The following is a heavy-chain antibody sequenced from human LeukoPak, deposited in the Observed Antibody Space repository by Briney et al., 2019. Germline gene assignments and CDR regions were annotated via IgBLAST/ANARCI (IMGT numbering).Heavy chain of an antibody. J-gene: IGHJ4*02. D-gene: IGHD3-9*01. CDR1: GFTFRTYW. V-gene: IGHV3-74*01. CDR3: TRDFDAATGY. Sequence: PGGALRLSCGASGFTFRTYWMHGVRQAPGKGLVWVSRINPDGSSTGYADSVRGRFTISRDNAKNTLYLQMNSLRAEDTAVYYCTRDFDAATGYWGQGTLVTVSS. CDR2: INPDGSST.